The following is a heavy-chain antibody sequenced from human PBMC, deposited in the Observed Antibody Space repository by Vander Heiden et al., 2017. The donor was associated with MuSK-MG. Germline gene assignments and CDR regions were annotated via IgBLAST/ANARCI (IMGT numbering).Heavy chain of an antibody. CDR3: ARANTIFGVVISMDV. V-gene: IGHV4-39*07. CDR2: IYYSGST. Sequence: QLPLQESGPGLVKPSETLCLTCTGFGGSLSSSSYYWGWIRQPPGKGLEWIGSIYYSGSTYYNPSLKSRVTISVDTSKNQFSLKLSSVTAADTAVYYCARANTIFGVVISMDVWGQGTTVTVSS. J-gene: IGHJ6*02. D-gene: IGHD3-3*01. CDR1: GGSLSSSSYY.